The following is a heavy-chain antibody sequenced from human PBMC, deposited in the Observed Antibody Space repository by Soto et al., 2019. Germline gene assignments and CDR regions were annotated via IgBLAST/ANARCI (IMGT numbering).Heavy chain of an antibody. V-gene: IGHV4-31*03. D-gene: IGHD3-10*02. CDR1: GGPISTPGYY. Sequence: QVQRQESGPGLVKPSQTLSLSCSVSGGPISTPGYYWSWLRQSPEKGLEWMGYIHHTGSTNHNPSLRGRFSMSVDTSNNQFSLKLISVTAADTAVYFCATGQTAATGLFGELEYWGQGTQVTVSS. CDR2: IHHTGST. CDR3: ATGQTAATGLFGELEY. J-gene: IGHJ4*02.